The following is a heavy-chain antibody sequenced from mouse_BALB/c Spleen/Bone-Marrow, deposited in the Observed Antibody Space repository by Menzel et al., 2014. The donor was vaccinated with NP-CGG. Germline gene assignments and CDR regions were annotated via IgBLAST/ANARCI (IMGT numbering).Heavy chain of an antibody. Sequence: QVQLQQSGAELVRPGASVKLSCKASGYTFTNYWINWVKQRPGQGLEWIGNIYPSDSYTNYNQKFKDKATLTVDKSSSTAYMQLSSPTSEDSAVYYCTRWLPYAIDYWSQGPSVTASS. V-gene: IGHV1-69*02. CDR1: GYTFTNYW. J-gene: IGHJ4*01. CDR2: IYPSDSYT. CDR3: TRWLPYAIDY. D-gene: IGHD2-2*01.